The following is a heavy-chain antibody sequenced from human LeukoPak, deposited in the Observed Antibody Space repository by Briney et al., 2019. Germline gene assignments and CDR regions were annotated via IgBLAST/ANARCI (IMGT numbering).Heavy chain of an antibody. J-gene: IGHJ2*01. CDR1: GFTFSSYG. Sequence: PGGSLRLSCAASGFTFSSYGMHWLRQAPGKGLEWVAVIWYDGSNKYYADSVKGRFTISRDNYKNTLYLQMNSLRAEDTAVYYCAKDHYGDYGYFYLWGRGTLVTVSS. CDR2: IWYDGSNK. CDR3: AKDHYGDYGYFYL. D-gene: IGHD4-17*01. V-gene: IGHV3-33*06.